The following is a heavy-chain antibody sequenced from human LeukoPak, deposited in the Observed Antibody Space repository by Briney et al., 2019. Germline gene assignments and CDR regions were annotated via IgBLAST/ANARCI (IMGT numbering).Heavy chain of an antibody. Sequence: SGGSLRLSCAASGFTFSDYYMSWIRQAPGKGLEWVSSISGSGGSTYYADSVKGRFTISRDNSENTLYLQMNSLRAEDTAVYYCAKSGDVTMIVVVRYWGQGTLVTVSS. J-gene: IGHJ4*02. CDR1: GFTFSDYY. V-gene: IGHV3-23*01. CDR2: ISGSGGST. CDR3: AKSGDVTMIVVVRY. D-gene: IGHD3-22*01.